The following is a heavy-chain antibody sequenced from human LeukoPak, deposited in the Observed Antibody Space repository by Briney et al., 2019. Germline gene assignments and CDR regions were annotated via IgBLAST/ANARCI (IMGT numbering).Heavy chain of an antibody. J-gene: IGHJ4*02. D-gene: IGHD5-12*01. CDR1: GYSFTSYW. V-gene: IGHV5-51*01. CDR3: ARQAGGGYSAFDSPDY. CDR2: IYPGDSDT. Sequence: GESLKISRKGSGYSFTSYWIGWVRQMPGKGLEWMGIIYPGDSDTRYSPSFQGQVTILADKSISTAYLQWGSLKASDTAMYYCARQAGGGYSAFDSPDYWGQGTLVTVSS.